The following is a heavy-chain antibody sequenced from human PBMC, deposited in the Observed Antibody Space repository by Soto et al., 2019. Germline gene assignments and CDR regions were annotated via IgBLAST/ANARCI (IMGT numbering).Heavy chain of an antibody. J-gene: IGHJ2*01. CDR3: VKAHDIEVVHDFDL. CDR2: MSGSGRNT. D-gene: IGHD2-2*01. Sequence: EVQVLESGGGLVQPGGSLRLSCAVSGFSFSNCAMSWVRQAPGKGLEWVSAMSGSGRNTYYADSVQGRFTISRDNSRNTLYLQMKSLRAEDTAIYYCVKAHDIEVVHDFDLWGRGTLVTVSS. CDR1: GFSFSNCA. V-gene: IGHV3-23*01.